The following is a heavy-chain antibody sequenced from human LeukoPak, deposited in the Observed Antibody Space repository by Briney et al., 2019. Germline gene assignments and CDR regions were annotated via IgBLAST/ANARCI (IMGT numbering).Heavy chain of an antibody. J-gene: IGHJ4*02. CDR2: IYYSGST. Sequence: PSQTLSLTCTVSGGSISSSDYYWSWIRQPPGKGLEWIGYIYYSGSTSYNPSLKSRVTISVDTSKNQFSLKLSSVTAADTAVYYCARVGVDSYDRSPFDYWGQGTLVTVSS. CDR1: GGSISSSDYY. D-gene: IGHD5-18*01. V-gene: IGHV4-30-4*01. CDR3: ARVGVDSYDRSPFDY.